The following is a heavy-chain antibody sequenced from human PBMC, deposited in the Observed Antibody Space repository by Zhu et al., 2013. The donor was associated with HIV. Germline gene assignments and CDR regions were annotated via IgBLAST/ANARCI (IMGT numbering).Heavy chain of an antibody. CDR2: MNPNSGNT. CDR3: ARAVAAAGTGDY. V-gene: IGHV1-8*01. J-gene: IGHJ4*02. Sequence: GASVKVSCKASGYTFTSYDLNWVRQATGQGLEWMGWMNPNSGNTGYAQKFQGRVTMTRDTSISTVYMELSSLRSEDTAVYYCARAVAAAGTGDYWGQGTLVTVSS. CDR1: GYTFTSYD. D-gene: IGHD6-13*01.